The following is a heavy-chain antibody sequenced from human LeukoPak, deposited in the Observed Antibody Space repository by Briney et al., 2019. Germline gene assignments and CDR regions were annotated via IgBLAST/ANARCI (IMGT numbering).Heavy chain of an antibody. CDR1: GFTFSSYE. J-gene: IGHJ4*02. Sequence: QAGGSLRLSCAASGFTFSSYEMNWVRQAPGKGLEWVSYISSSGSTIYYADSVKGRFTISRDNAKNSLYLQMNSLRAEDTAVYYCARGLAVAGTGEYWGQGTLVTVSS. CDR2: ISSSGSTI. D-gene: IGHD6-19*01. CDR3: ARGLAVAGTGEY. V-gene: IGHV3-48*03.